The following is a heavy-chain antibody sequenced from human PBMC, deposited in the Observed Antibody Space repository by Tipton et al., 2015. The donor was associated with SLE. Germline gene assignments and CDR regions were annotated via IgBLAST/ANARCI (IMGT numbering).Heavy chain of an antibody. Sequence: SLRLSCAASGFTFSSYAMHWVRQAPGKGLEWVALISYDGNTEYYPDSVKGRFTISRDDSKNSLYLQMNSLRAEDTAVYYCARVPLPGIAVAGTGYWGQGTLVTVSS. J-gene: IGHJ4*02. D-gene: IGHD6-19*01. V-gene: IGHV3-30*04. CDR3: ARVPLPGIAVAGTGY. CDR2: ISYDGNTE. CDR1: GFTFSSYA.